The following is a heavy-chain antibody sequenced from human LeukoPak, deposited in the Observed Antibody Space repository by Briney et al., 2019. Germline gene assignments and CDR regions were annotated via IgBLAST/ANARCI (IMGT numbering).Heavy chain of an antibody. CDR1: GFTVSSNS. V-gene: IGHV3-53*01. D-gene: IGHD3-16*02. CDR2: IYNDGGT. Sequence: PGGSLRLSCAASGFTVSSNSRSWVRQAPGKGLEWVSVIYNDGGTYYADSVKGRFTISRDNSKNTLYLQMNSLTAEDTAVYYCAGRHGRYPHNYFDPWGQGTLVTVSS. J-gene: IGHJ5*02. CDR3: AGRHGRYPHNYFDP.